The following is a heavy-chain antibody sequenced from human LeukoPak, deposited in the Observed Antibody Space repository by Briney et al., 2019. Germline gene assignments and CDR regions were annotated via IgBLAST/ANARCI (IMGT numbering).Heavy chain of an antibody. D-gene: IGHD1-14*01. CDR1: GFTFSSYA. CDR3: AKDLDGIPGKLYFDY. V-gene: IGHV3-23*01. CDR2: ISGSGGST. J-gene: IGHJ4*02. Sequence: GGSLRLSCAASGFTFSSYAMSWVRQAPGKGLEWVSAISGSGGSTYYADSVKGRFTISRDNSKNTLYLQMNSLRAEDTAVYYCAKDLDGIPGKLYFDYWGQGTLVTVSS.